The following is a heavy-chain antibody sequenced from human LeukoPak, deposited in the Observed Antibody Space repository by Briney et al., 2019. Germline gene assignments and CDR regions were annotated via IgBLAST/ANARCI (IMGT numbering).Heavy chain of an antibody. CDR3: AKGAQRGFDYSNSLEH. CDR2: IWSDATNQ. V-gene: IGHV3-33*06. CDR1: GFTFSHFG. D-gene: IGHD4-11*01. Sequence: GGSLRLSCETSGFTFSHFGMHWVRQAPGKGLEWVAVIWSDATNQYNADSVKGRFTISRDNFRRTVSLEMNSLRAEDTAVYYCAKGAQRGFDYSNSLEHWGQGSLVIVSS. J-gene: IGHJ5*02.